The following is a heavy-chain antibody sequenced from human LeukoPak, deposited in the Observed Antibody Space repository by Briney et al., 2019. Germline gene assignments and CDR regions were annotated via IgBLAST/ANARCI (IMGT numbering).Heavy chain of an antibody. Sequence: SETLSLACTVSGGSISSSSYHWGWIRQPPGKGLEWIGSVYYSGSTYYNPSLKSRVTISVDTSKNQFSLKLSSVTAADTAIYYCANTVDTVTHLDPWGQGTLVTVSS. J-gene: IGHJ5*02. CDR2: VYYSGST. D-gene: IGHD5-12*01. V-gene: IGHV4-39*01. CDR1: GGSISSSSYH. CDR3: ANTVDTVTHLDP.